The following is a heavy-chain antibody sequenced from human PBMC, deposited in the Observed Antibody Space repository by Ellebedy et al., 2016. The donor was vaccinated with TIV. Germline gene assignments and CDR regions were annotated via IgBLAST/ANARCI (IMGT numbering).Heavy chain of an antibody. CDR1: GFSFTAYW. D-gene: IGHD3-22*01. CDR3: SRNYDSSGYYLD. CDR2: IYPGDSDT. V-gene: IGHV5-51*01. Sequence: GGSLRLSXKGSGFSFTAYWIAWVRQMSGKGLEWMGIIYPGDSDTRYSPSFQGQVTISADKSISTAYLQWSSLKASDTAMYYCSRNYDSSGYYLDWGQGTLVTVSS. J-gene: IGHJ4*02.